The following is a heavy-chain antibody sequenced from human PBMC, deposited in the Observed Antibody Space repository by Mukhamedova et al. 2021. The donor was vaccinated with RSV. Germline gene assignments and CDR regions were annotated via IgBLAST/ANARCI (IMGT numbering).Heavy chain of an antibody. V-gene: IGHV3-30*04. Sequence: GKGLEWVAVISYDGSNKYYADSVKGRFTISRDNSKNTLYLQMNSLRAEDTAVYYCARDLGGNTWIVVVKHAFVIWGQGTMFTVSS. D-gene: IGHD3-22*01. J-gene: IGHJ3*02. CDR3: ARDLGGNTWIVVVKHAFVI. CDR2: ISYDGSNK.